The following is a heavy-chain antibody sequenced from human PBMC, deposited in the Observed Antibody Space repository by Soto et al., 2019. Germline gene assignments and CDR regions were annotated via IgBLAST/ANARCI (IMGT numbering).Heavy chain of an antibody. J-gene: IGHJ6*01. CDR2: VHDSWCS. D-gene: IGHD1-26*01. CDR1: GGSISSYY. Sequence: QVPLQESGPGLVKPSETLSLSCTVSGGSISSYYWSWIRQTPGKGLEWIGYVHDSWCSNYNPSLKSRGAISLDTSKSQFALKLTFVTATDTAVYCGARQGCGALHGLVDVWGQGTTVPASS. CDR3: ARQGCGALHGLVDV. V-gene: IGHV4-59*08.